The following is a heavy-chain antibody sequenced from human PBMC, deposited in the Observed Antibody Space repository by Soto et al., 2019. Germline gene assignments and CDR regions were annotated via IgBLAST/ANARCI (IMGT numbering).Heavy chain of an antibody. CDR3: ARAYASGWYGY. J-gene: IGHJ4*02. Sequence: EVQLLESGGGLVQPGGSLRLSCAASGFTFSSYAMSWVRQAPGKGLEWVSGISGSGGSTYYADSAKGRFTISRDNSKNTLYLQMNSLRAEDTAVYYCARAYASGWYGYWGQGTLVTVSS. CDR2: ISGSGGST. CDR1: GFTFSSYA. D-gene: IGHD6-19*01. V-gene: IGHV3-23*01.